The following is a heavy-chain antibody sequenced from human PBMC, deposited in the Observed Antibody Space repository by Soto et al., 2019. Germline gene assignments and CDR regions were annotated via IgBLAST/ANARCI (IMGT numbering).Heavy chain of an antibody. CDR2: INWNGGSI. V-gene: IGHV3-20*04. Sequence: EVELVESGGGVVRPGGSLRLSCAASGFIFNDYGMSWVRQPPGKGLEWVSGINWNGGSIDYGDSVKGRFTISRDNAKNALDLKMHRLRTEDAGGYYCAIEVGARRSFTPWGRGTLVTVSS. D-gene: IGHD3-10*01. J-gene: IGHJ4*02. CDR3: AIEVGARRSFTP. CDR1: GFIFNDYG.